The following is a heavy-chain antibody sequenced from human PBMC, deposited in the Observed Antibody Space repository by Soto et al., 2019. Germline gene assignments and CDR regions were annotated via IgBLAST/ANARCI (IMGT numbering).Heavy chain of an antibody. Sequence: QVQLQESGPGLVKPSQTLSLTCTVSGGSMSSGDYYWNWIRQHPEKGLEWIGYINYRGSTFYNPSFKSRLTISVDTSKNQFSLKLTSVTAADTAIYYCARDAPGAAPYWGQGTLVTVSS. J-gene: IGHJ4*02. CDR3: ARDAPGAAPY. V-gene: IGHV4-31*03. CDR2: INYRGST. CDR1: GGSMSSGDYY. D-gene: IGHD6-13*01.